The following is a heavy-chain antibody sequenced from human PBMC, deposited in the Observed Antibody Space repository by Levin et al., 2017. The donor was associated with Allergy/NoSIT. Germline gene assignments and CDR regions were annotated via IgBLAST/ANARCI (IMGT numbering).Heavy chain of an antibody. J-gene: IGHJ3*02. D-gene: IGHD5-18*01. V-gene: IGHV3-30*18. Sequence: GGSLRLSCAASGFTFSSFGMHWVRQAPGKGPEWVALISYDESNEEYADSVKGRFTISRDNSKNTLYLQMSSLRVEDTAVYYCAKSRGYNYGLDAFGIWGQGTLVTVSS. CDR1: GFTFSSFG. CDR3: AKSRGYNYGLDAFGI. CDR2: ISYDESNE.